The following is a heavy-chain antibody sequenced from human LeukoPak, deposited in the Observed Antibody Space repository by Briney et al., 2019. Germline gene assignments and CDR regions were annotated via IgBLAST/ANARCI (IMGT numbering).Heavy chain of an antibody. CDR2: IYPGDSDT. J-gene: IGHJ4*02. CDR3: ARRNQGYCSSTSCYQFDY. CDR1: GYSFTSYW. D-gene: IGHD2-2*01. V-gene: IGHV5-51*01. Sequence: HGESLKISCKGSGYSFTSYWIGWVRQMPGKGLEWLGIIYPGDSDTRYSPSFQGQVTISADKSISTAYLQWSSLKASDTAMYYCARRNQGYCSSTSCYQFDYWGQGTLVTVSS.